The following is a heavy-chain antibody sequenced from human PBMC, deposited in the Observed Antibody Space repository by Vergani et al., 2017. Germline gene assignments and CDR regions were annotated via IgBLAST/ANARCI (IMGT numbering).Heavy chain of an antibody. CDR2: IIPIFGKA. D-gene: IGHD3-16*01. V-gene: IGHV1-69*01. CDR1: GGTFSSYA. J-gene: IGHJ5*02. CDR3: ASSYNYDYVWGTQKGVFDP. Sequence: QVQLVQSGAEVKKPGSSVKVSCKASGGTFSSYAISWVRQAPGQGLEWMGGIIPIFGKAKYAQKFQGRVTITADESTSTAYMELSSLRSEDTAVYYCASSYNYDYVWGTQKGVFDPWGQGTLVTVSS.